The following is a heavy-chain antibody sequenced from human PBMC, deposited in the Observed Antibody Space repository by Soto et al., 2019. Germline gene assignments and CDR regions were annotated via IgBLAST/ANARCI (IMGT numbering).Heavy chain of an antibody. CDR3: ALEWGIAAAGTYYYGMDV. Sequence: QVQLQESGPGLVKPSGTLSLTCAVSGGSISSSNWWSWVRQPPGKGLEWIGEIYHSGSTNYNPSLKSRVTISVDKSKNQFSLKLSSVTAADTAVYYCALEWGIAAAGTYYYGMDVWGQGTTVTVSS. D-gene: IGHD6-13*01. V-gene: IGHV4-4*02. CDR1: GGSISSSNW. J-gene: IGHJ6*02. CDR2: IYHSGST.